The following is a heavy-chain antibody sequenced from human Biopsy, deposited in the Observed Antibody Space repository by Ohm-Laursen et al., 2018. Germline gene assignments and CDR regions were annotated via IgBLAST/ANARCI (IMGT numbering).Heavy chain of an antibody. CDR1: IDSISSFY. CDR3: GRDRGYTTNRIVAGYFDL. J-gene: IGHJ2*01. Sequence: SQTLSLTCTVSIDSISSFYWSWIRQPPGKGLEWIGDVPYTGSTGYNTSLQSRVTITVDTSKSHFSLRLRSVTSADAAIYYCGRDRGYTTNRIVAGYFDLWGRGTLVTVSS. V-gene: IGHV4-59*12. D-gene: IGHD2-15*01. CDR2: VPYTGST.